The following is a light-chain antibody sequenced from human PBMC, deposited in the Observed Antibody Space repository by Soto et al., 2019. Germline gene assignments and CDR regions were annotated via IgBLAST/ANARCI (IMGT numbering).Light chain of an antibody. CDR1: QSVSIN. Sequence: EIVMTQSPAPLSVSPGERATLSCRASQSVSINLAWYQQKPGQAPRLLVYGASTRATGIPARFSGSGSGTEFTLTISSLQSEDFAVYYCQKYNNWPRTFGQGTKVDIK. V-gene: IGKV3-15*01. CDR2: GAS. CDR3: QKYNNWPRT. J-gene: IGKJ1*01.